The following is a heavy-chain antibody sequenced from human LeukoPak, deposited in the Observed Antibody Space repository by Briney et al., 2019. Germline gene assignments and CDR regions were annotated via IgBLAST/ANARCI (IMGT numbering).Heavy chain of an antibody. J-gene: IGHJ6*02. CDR3: ARDRAAAGTGPFGYYYYYGMDV. V-gene: IGHV3-30*04. D-gene: IGHD6-13*01. CDR2: ISYDGSNK. Sequence: GGSLRLSCAASGFTFSSYAMHWVRQAPGKGLEWVAVISYDGSNKCYADSVKGRFTISRDNSKNTLYLQMNSLRAEDTAVYYCARDRAAAGTGPFGYYYYYGMDVWGQGTTVTVSS. CDR1: GFTFSSYA.